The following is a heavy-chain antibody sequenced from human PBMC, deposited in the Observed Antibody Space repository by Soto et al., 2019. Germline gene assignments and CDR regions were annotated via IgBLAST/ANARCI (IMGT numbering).Heavy chain of an antibody. J-gene: IGHJ1*01. CDR1: GGSFSGYY. Sequence: SETLSLTCAVYGGSFSGYYWSWIRQPPGKGLEWIGEINHSGSTNYNPSLKSRVTISVDTSKNQFSLKLSSVTAADTAVYYCARDWRRPPMRGFQHWGQGTLVTVSS. CDR2: INHSGST. V-gene: IGHV4-34*01. D-gene: IGHD3-3*01. CDR3: ARDWRRPPMRGFQH.